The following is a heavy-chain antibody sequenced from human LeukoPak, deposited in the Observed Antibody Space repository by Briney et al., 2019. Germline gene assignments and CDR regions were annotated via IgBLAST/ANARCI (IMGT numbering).Heavy chain of an antibody. D-gene: IGHD2-21*01. Sequence: ASVKVSCKASGYTFTSYDTNWVRQATGQGLEWMGWMNPNSGNTGYAQKFQGRVTMTRNTSISTAYMELSSLRSEDTAVYYCASFRGNVAYYYYGMDVWGQGTTVTVSS. J-gene: IGHJ6*02. V-gene: IGHV1-8*01. CDR3: ASFRGNVAYYYYGMDV. CDR2: MNPNSGNT. CDR1: GYTFTSYD.